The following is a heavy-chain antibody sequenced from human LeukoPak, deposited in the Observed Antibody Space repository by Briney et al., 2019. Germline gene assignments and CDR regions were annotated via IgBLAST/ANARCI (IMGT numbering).Heavy chain of an antibody. CDR3: ARGQLGRGVY. J-gene: IGHJ4*02. V-gene: IGHV4-30-2*01. CDR2: IYHSGST. Sequence: PSETLSLTCTVSGGSISSGGYYWSWIRQPPGKGLEWIGYIYHSGSTYYNPSLKSRVTISVDRSKNQFSLKLSSVTAADTAVYYCARGQLGRGVYWGQGTLVTVSS. CDR1: GGSISSGGYY. D-gene: IGHD1-1*01.